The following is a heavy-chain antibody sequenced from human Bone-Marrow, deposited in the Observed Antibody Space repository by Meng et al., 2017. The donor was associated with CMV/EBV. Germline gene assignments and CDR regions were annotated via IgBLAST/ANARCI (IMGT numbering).Heavy chain of an antibody. CDR3: ASKGRRNYYYYGMDV. V-gene: IGHV3-48*04. J-gene: IGHJ6*02. Sequence: GGSLRLSCAASGFTFSSYSMNWVRQAPGKGLEWVSYISSSSSTIYYADSVKGRFTISRDNAKNSLYLQMNSLRAEDTAVYYCASKGRRNYYYYGMDVWGQGTTVTVSS. CDR2: ISSSSSTI. CDR1: GFTFSSYS.